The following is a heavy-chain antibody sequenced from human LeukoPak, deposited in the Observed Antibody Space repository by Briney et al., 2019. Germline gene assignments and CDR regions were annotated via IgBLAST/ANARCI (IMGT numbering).Heavy chain of an antibody. CDR3: TTVLPTPTYYDFWSGYSDAFDI. D-gene: IGHD3-3*01. J-gene: IGHJ3*02. CDR2: IKSKTDGGTT. Sequence: GGSLRLSCAASGFTFSNAWMSWVRQAPGKGLEWVGRIKSKTDGGTTDYAAPVKGRFTISRDDSKNTLYLQMNSLKTEDTAVYYCTTVLPTPTYYDFWSGYSDAFDIWGQGTVVTVSS. CDR1: GFTFSNAW. V-gene: IGHV3-15*01.